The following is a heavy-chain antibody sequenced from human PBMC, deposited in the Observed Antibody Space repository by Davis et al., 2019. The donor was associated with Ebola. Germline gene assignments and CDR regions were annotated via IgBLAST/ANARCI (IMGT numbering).Heavy chain of an antibody. CDR3: ARGEHDSSNYAFES. J-gene: IGHJ4*02. V-gene: IGHV3-66*01. CDR1: GFTVPSDY. D-gene: IGHD3-3*01. CDR2: IYSGGGT. Sequence: PGGSLRLSCAASGFTVPSDYMTWARQAPGKGLEWVSVIYSGGGTHYADSVKGRCSVPRDSSKNTLYLEMSSLRAEDTGVYYCARGEHDSSNYAFESWGQGTLVTVSS.